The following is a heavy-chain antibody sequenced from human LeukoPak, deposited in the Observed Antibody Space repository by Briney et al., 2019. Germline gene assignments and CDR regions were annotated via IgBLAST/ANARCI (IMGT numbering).Heavy chain of an antibody. Sequence: GSLRLSFAASGFTFSSYAMSWVRPAPGKGLEWVSAISGSGGSTYYAGSVKGRFTISRDNSKNTLYLQMNSLRAEDTAVYYCAKSLGEAPFYYYYGMDVWGQGTTVTVSS. V-gene: IGHV3-23*01. CDR3: AKSLGEAPFYYYYGMDV. D-gene: IGHD3-10*01. CDR1: GFTFSSYA. J-gene: IGHJ6*02. CDR2: ISGSGGST.